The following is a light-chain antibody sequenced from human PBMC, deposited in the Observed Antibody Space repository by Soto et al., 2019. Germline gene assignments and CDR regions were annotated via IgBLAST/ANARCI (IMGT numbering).Light chain of an antibody. Sequence: QSVLTQPASVSGSPGQSITISCTGTNNYVGGYNLVSWYQQYPGKAPKLVIYEANKRPSGVSDRFSGSRSGNTASLTISALQVEDEAVYSCCSFAGGATFVFGGGTKVTVL. CDR3: CSFAGGATFV. J-gene: IGLJ3*02. V-gene: IGLV2-23*02. CDR2: EAN. CDR1: NNYVGGYNL.